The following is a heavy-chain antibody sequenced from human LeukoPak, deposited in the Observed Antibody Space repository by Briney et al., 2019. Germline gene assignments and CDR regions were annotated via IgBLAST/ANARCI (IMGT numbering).Heavy chain of an antibody. CDR2: IYTSGSA. D-gene: IGHD3-10*01. CDR1: GGSISSGSYY. J-gene: IGHJ4*02. CDR3: ARLTVIRGVIVEDY. Sequence: SETLSLTCTVSGGSISSGSYYWSWTRQPAGKGLEWIGRIYTSGSANYNPSLKSRVTISVDTSKNQFSLKLSSVTAADTAVYYCARLTVIRGVIVEDYWGQGTLVTVSS. V-gene: IGHV4-61*02.